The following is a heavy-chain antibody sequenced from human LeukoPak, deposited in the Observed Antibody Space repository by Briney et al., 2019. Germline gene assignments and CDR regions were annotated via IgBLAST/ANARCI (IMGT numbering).Heavy chain of an antibody. V-gene: IGHV1-18*01. CDR3: ASRRAPSGSYGSYYYYYGMDV. J-gene: IGHJ6*02. CDR2: ISAYNGDT. D-gene: IGHD1-26*01. CDR1: GYTFTSYG. Sequence: GASVKVSCKPSGYTFTSYGISWVRQAPGHGLEWMGWISAYNGDTKHAQKFQGRVTMTRNTSISTAYMELSSLRSEDTAVHYCASRRAPSGSYGSYYYYYGMDVWGQGTTVTVPS.